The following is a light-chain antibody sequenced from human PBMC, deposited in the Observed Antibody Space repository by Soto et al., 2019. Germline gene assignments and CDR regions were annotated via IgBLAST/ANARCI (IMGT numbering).Light chain of an antibody. CDR1: QSISTK. V-gene: IGKV3-15*01. J-gene: IGKJ2*01. CDR3: QQYKDWPPWYT. Sequence: EIVMTQSPATLSVSPGGRATLSCRASQSISTKLAWYQHKPGQAPRLLIYGASTRATGIPARFSGSGSGTDFTLTISSLQSEDFAIYYCQQYKDWPPWYTFGQGTKLEIK. CDR2: GAS.